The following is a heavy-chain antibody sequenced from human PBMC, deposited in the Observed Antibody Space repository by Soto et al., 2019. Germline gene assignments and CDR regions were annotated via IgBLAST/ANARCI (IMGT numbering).Heavy chain of an antibody. CDR1: GPTLSSTC. V-gene: IGHV3-7*01. CDR2: IKQDGSQK. D-gene: IGHD3-22*01. CDR3: ASAYYCDCSGYSRGGY. J-gene: IGHJ4*02. Sequence: PEGSLRLSCPASGPTLSSTCMSQVRQAPPKGLEWVACIKQDGSQKYYVASVKGRFTIPRDNAKNSLYRQMTSMRVEDTALYYCASAYYCDCSGYSRGGYWGQGALVTVCS.